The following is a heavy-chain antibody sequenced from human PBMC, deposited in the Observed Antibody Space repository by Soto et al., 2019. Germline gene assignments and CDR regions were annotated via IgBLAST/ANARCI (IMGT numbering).Heavy chain of an antibody. V-gene: IGHV4-61*08. D-gene: IGHD6-19*01. CDR1: GGSITSGEYY. CDR2: IYYSGGT. CDR3: TREQSDDNYFDP. J-gene: IGHJ5*02. Sequence: PSETLSLTCTISGGSITSGEYYWSWLRQPPGKGLEWLGYIYYSGGTNYNPSLKSRVTISLDKSKSQFSLRLISVTAADTAVYYCTREQSDDNYFDPWGQGTLVTVSS.